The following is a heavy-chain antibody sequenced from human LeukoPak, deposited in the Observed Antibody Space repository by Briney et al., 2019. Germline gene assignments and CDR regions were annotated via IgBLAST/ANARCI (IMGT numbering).Heavy chain of an antibody. J-gene: IGHJ3*02. Sequence: GGSLRLSCAASGFTFSGYEMNWVRQAPGKGLEWVSYISSTGGTIKYADSVKGRFTISRDNAKNSLYLQMNSLGAEDTAVYYCARVLMYAFDIWGQGTLVTVSS. D-gene: IGHD3-9*01. CDR1: GFTFSGYE. CDR3: ARVLMYAFDI. V-gene: IGHV3-48*03. CDR2: ISSTGGTI.